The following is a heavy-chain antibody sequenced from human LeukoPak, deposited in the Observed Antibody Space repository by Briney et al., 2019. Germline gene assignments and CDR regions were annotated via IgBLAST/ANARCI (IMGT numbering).Heavy chain of an antibody. V-gene: IGHV3-43D*04. J-gene: IGHJ4*02. CDR1: GFTFDDYA. CDR2: ISWDGGST. Sequence: GGSLRLSCAASGFTFDDYAMHWVRQAPGKGLEWVSLISWDGGSTYYADSVKGRFTISRDNSKNTLYLQMNSLRVEDTAVYYCAKDRGIISDYWGQGTLVTVSS. D-gene: IGHD3-10*01. CDR3: AKDRGIISDY.